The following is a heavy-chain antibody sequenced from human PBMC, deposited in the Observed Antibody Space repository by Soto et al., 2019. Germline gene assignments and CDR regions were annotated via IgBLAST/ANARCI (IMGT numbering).Heavy chain of an antibody. CDR1: GVSFSGYS. D-gene: IGHD3-10*01. V-gene: IGHV4-34*01. Sequence: PSGTLSLTCAAYGVSFSGYSWSWVRQPPGKGLEWIGEISHSGSTNYNPSLKSRVTISVDTSKNQFSLKLSSVTAADTAVYYCARGHYYGSGSYYFYYYGMDVWGQGTTVTVSS. CDR3: ARGHYYGSGSYYFYYYGMDV. J-gene: IGHJ6*02. CDR2: ISHSGST.